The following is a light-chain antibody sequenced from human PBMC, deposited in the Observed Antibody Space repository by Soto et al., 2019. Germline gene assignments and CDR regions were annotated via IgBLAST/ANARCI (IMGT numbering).Light chain of an antibody. CDR1: QSVSSY. CDR2: DAS. V-gene: IGKV3-11*01. J-gene: IGKJ4*01. Sequence: EIVLTQSPATLSWSPGERATLSCRASQSVSSYLAWYQQKPGQAPRLLIYDASNRATGIPARFSGSGSGTDFTLTISSLEPEDFAVYYCPQRSNWPLTFGGGTKVEIK. CDR3: PQRSNWPLT.